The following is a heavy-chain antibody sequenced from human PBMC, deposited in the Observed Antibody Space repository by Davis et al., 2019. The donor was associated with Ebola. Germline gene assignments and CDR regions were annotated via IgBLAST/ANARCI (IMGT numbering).Heavy chain of an antibody. J-gene: IGHJ4*02. CDR3: ARVNIVVVTAYDHFDY. D-gene: IGHD2-21*02. Sequence: ASVEVSCKASGYTFTGYYMHWVRQAPGQGLEWMGWINPNSGGTNYAQKFQGRVTMTRDTSISTAYMELSRLRSDNTAVYYCARVNIVVVTAYDHFDYWGQGTLVTVSS. CDR1: GYTFTGYY. V-gene: IGHV1-2*02. CDR2: INPNSGGT.